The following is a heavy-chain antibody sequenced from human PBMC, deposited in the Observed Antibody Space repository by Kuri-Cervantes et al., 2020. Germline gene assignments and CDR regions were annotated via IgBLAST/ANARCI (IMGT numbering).Heavy chain of an antibody. V-gene: IGHV3-74*01. CDR2: INGDGSAT. J-gene: IGHJ4*02. CDR3: ARDYGYYFDY. CDR1: GFSFSSNW. Sequence: GESLKISCAASGFSFSSNWMHWVRQVAGKGLVWVSRINGDGSATNYADSVKGRFTISRDNAKNSLYLQMNSLRDEDTAVYYCARDYGYYFDYWGQGTLVTVSS. D-gene: IGHD4-17*01.